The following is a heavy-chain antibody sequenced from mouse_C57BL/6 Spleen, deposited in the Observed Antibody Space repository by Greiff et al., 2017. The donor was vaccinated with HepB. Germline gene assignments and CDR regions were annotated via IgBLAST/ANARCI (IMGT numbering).Heavy chain of an antibody. J-gene: IGHJ1*03. CDR3: ARDPHYDGYYGYFDV. D-gene: IGHD2-3*01. CDR1: GFTFSSYA. Sequence: EVKLVESGGGLVKPGGSLKLSCAASGFTFSSYAMSWVRQTPEKRLEWVATISDGGSYTYYPDNVKGRFTISRDNAKNNLYLQMSHLKSEDTAMYYCARDPHYDGYYGYFDVWGTGTTVTVSS. CDR2: ISDGGSYT. V-gene: IGHV5-4*01.